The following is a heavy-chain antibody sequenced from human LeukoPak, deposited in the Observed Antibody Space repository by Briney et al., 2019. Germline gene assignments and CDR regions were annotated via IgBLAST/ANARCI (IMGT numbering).Heavy chain of an antibody. J-gene: IGHJ4*02. D-gene: IGHD2-2*01. CDR1: GGSLSSGDYY. CDR2: IYYSGST. CDR3: ARDYCSSTSCYFGN. Sequence: SQTLSLTCTVPGGSLSSGDYYWSWIRQPPGKGLEWLGYIYYSGSTYYNPTLKSRVTISVDTSKNQFSLKLSSVTAADTAVYYCARDYCSSTSCYFGNWGEGTLVTVSS. V-gene: IGHV4-30-4*01.